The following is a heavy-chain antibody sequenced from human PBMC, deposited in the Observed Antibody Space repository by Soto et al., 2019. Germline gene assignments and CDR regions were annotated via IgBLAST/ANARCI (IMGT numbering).Heavy chain of an antibody. Sequence: GGSLRLSCAASGFTFSSYSMNWVRQAPGKGLEWVSYISSSSSTIYYADSVKGRFTMSRDNAKNSLYLQMNSLRDEDTAVYYCARDNDYDFWSGYSFDYWGQGTLVTVSS. D-gene: IGHD3-3*01. CDR2: ISSSSSTI. J-gene: IGHJ4*02. CDR1: GFTFSSYS. V-gene: IGHV3-48*02. CDR3: ARDNDYDFWSGYSFDY.